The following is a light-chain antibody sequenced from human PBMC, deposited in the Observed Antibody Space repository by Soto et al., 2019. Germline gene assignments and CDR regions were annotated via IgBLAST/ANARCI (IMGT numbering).Light chain of an antibody. CDR2: GAS. CDR1: QSVVTN. CDR3: QQYNNWLSIT. J-gene: IGKJ5*01. Sequence: EIVMTQSPATLSVSPGERATLSCRASQSVVTNLAWYQQKPGQAPRLLIYGASTRATGVPVRFSGSGSGTEFTLIISSLKSDDFAIFYCQQYNNWLSITFGQGTRLEIK. V-gene: IGKV3-15*01.